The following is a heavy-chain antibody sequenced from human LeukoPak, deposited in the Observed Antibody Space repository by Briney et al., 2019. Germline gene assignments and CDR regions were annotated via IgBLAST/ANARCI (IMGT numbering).Heavy chain of an antibody. CDR1: GGSISSSSYY. Sequence: PSETLSLTCTVSGGSISSSSYYWGWIRQPPGKGLEWIGSIYYSGSTYYNPSLKSRVTISVDTSKNQFSLKLSSVTAADTAVYYCARGLSLVLLWFGPRGFDPWGQGTLVTVSS. D-gene: IGHD3-10*01. CDR3: ARGLSLVLLWFGPRGFDP. J-gene: IGHJ5*02. V-gene: IGHV4-39*07. CDR2: IYYSGST.